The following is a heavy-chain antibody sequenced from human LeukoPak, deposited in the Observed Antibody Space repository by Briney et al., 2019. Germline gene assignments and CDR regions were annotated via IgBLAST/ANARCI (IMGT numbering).Heavy chain of an antibody. CDR1: GLTFNNYW. CDR3: AREGGIVGADDAFDI. D-gene: IGHD1-26*01. V-gene: IGHV3-7*01. Sequence: GGSLRLSCAASGLTFNNYWMSWVRQAPGKGLEWVANINKNGSEKYYVDSVKGRFTISRDNAKHLLYLQMNSLRAEDTAVYYCAREGGIVGADDAFDIWGQGTMVTVSS. CDR2: INKNGSEK. J-gene: IGHJ3*02.